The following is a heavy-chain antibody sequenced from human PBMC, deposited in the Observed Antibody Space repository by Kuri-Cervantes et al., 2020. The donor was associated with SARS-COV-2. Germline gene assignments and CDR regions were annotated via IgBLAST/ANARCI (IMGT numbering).Heavy chain of an antibody. V-gene: IGHV3-30*03. CDR2: ISFDGSNK. CDR3: ARGTDIYDFWSGYPTEYYYYALDV. CDR1: GFNFRTYG. D-gene: IGHD3-3*01. Sequence: GSLRLSCAASGFNFRTYGLHWVRQAPGKGLEWVALISFDGSNKYYADSVKGRFTISRDNSKNTLYLQMNSLRTEDTAVYYCARGTDIYDFWSGYPTEYYYYALDVWGQGTTVTVSS. J-gene: IGHJ6*02.